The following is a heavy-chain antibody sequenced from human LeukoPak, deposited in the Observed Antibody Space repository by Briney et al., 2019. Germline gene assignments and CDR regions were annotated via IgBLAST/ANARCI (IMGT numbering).Heavy chain of an antibody. CDR1: GGSISSYY. V-gene: IGHV4-59*12. CDR3: ARRGWSSWYSMPFDY. J-gene: IGHJ4*02. Sequence: SETLSLTCTVSGGSISSYYWSWIRQPPGKGLEWIGYIYYSGSTNYNPSLKSRVTISVDTSKNQFSLKLSSVTAADTAAYYCARRGWSSWYSMPFDYWGQGTLVTVSS. CDR2: IYYSGST. D-gene: IGHD6-13*01.